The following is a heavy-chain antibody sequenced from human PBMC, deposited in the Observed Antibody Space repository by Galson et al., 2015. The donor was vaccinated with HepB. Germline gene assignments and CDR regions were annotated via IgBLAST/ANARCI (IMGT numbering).Heavy chain of an antibody. Sequence: SLRLSCAASGFTFSSHYMHWVRQATGKGLEWVSAIGTAGDTYYPGSVKGRFTISRENAKNSLYLQMNSLRAGDTAVYYCARGAVGFDIWGQGTMVTVSS. CDR1: GFTFSSHY. CDR2: IGTAGDT. CDR3: ARGAVGFDI. V-gene: IGHV3-13*01. J-gene: IGHJ3*02.